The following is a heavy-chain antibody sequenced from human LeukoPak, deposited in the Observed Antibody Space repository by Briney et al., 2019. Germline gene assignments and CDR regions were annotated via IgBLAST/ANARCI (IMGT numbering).Heavy chain of an antibody. CDR2: ISYDGSNI. J-gene: IGHJ4*02. D-gene: IGHD5-12*01. V-gene: IGHV3-30*03. CDR1: GFTFSSFG. CDR3: ARRGSGYTEPIDY. Sequence: GGSLRLSCAAAGFTFSSFGMHWVRQAPGKGLEWVAVISYDGSNIYYADSVKGRFTISRDSSKNTVYLQMNSLRAEDTAVYYCARRGSGYTEPIDYWGQGTLVTVSS.